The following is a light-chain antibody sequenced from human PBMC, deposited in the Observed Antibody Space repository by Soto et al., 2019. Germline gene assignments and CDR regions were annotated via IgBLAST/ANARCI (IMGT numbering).Light chain of an antibody. Sequence: EFELTQSPGTLSLSPGERATLSCRASETVASSLASYQQKPGQAPRLLISGASTRAAGISDRFRGSGSGTEFTLTISSLRSEDSAIYYCQQYFGWPPMTFGRGTKVDIK. J-gene: IGKJ1*01. CDR3: QQYFGWPPMT. CDR2: GAS. V-gene: IGKV3-15*01. CDR1: ETVASS.